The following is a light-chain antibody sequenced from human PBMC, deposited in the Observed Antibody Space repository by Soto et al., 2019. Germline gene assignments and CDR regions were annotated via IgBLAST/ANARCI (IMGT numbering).Light chain of an antibody. CDR1: QGISTY. V-gene: IGKV1-39*01. Sequence: DIQMTQSPSSLSASVGDRVTITCRASQGISTYLNWYLQKPGKAPKLLIYAASSLQSGVPSRFSGSGSETDFTLTISSLQPEDFATYSCQRSYSTTWTFGQGTKVEIQ. CDR2: AAS. J-gene: IGKJ1*01. CDR3: QRSYSTTWT.